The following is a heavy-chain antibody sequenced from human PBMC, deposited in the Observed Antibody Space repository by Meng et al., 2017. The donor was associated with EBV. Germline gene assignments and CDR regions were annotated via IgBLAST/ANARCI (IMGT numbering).Heavy chain of an antibody. CDR3: ARAEIAAAGRLDY. Sequence: QVQVVQVGAGVKSPGSSVKVSCKSSGGTFSIYAISWVRQAPGQGLGWMGGIIPIFGTANYAQKFQGRVTITADKSTSTAYMELSSLRSEDTVVYYCARAEIAAAGRLDYWGQGTLVTVSS. D-gene: IGHD6-13*01. CDR2: IIPIFGTA. J-gene: IGHJ4*02. V-gene: IGHV1-69*06. CDR1: GGTFSIYA.